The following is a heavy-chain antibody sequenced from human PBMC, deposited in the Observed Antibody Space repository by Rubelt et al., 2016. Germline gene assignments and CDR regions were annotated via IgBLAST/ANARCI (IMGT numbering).Heavy chain of an antibody. CDR2: IVVGSGNT. CDR1: GYTFTSSA. D-gene: IGHD5-12*01. CDR3: AADSGYGPSMDV. V-gene: IGHV1-58*01. J-gene: IGHJ6*02. Sequence: QLVQSGAEVKKPGASVTVSCKASGYTFTSSAVQWVRQARGQRLEWIGWIVVGSGNTNYAKKFQERVHSTRDRSTSTAYMEMSSLRSEDTAVYYCAADSGYGPSMDVWGQGTTVTVSS.